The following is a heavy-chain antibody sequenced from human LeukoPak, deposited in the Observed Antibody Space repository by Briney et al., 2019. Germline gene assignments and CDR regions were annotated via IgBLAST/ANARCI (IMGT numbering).Heavy chain of an antibody. J-gene: IGHJ4*02. V-gene: IGHV3-48*03. D-gene: IGHD3-9*01. CDR2: ISSDGRVG. CDR1: RFSFRPYE. CDR3: ARDTLNGPFVISLDF. Sequence: GGSLRLSCAASRFSFRPYEMNWVRQAPGKGVEWVSHISSDGRVGTYLDSGRGRFTLSRDNAKNFLFLQMNGLRAEDTAVYYCARDTLNGPFVISLDFWGQGALVTVSS.